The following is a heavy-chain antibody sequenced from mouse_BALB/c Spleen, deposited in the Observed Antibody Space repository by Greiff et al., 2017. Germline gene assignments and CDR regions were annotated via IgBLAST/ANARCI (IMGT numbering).Heavy chain of an antibody. V-gene: IGHV1-14*01. CDR3: ARSYYRYDGSWFAY. CDR1: GYTFTSYV. J-gene: IGHJ3*01. Sequence: VQLQQSGPELVKPGASVKMSCKASGYTFTSYVMHWVKQKPGQGLEWIGYINPYNDGTKYNEKFKGKATLTSDKSSSTAYMELSSLTSEDSAVYYSARSYYRYDGSWFAYWGQGTLVTVSA. D-gene: IGHD2-14*01. CDR2: INPYNDGT.